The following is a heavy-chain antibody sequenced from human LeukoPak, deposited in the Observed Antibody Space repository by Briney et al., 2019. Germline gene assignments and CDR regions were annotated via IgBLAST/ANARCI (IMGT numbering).Heavy chain of an antibody. D-gene: IGHD6-13*01. Sequence: GGSLRLSCAASGFTFSSYAMSWVRQAPGKGLEWVSAISGSGGSTYYADSVKGRFTISRDNSKNTLYLQMNSLRAEDTAVYYCAKDRLYSSSWYDGVYWGQGTLVTVSS. CDR3: AKDRLYSSSWYDGVY. V-gene: IGHV3-23*01. CDR1: GFTFSSYA. CDR2: ISGSGGST. J-gene: IGHJ4*02.